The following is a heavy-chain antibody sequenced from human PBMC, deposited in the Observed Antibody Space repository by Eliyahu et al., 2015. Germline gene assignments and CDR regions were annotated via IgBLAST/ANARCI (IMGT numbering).Heavy chain of an antibody. J-gene: IGHJ3*02. CDR2: IYYSGST. D-gene: IGHD3-22*01. CDR3: AGSNGYYYDSSEGAFDI. Sequence: QVQLQESGPGLVKPSETLSLTCTVXGGSISXYYWSWIRQPPGKGLEWIGYIYYSGSTNYNPSLKSRVTISVDTSKNQFSLKLSSVTAADTAVYYCAGSNGYYYDSSEGAFDIWGQGTMVTVSS. CDR1: GGSISXYY. V-gene: IGHV4-59*01.